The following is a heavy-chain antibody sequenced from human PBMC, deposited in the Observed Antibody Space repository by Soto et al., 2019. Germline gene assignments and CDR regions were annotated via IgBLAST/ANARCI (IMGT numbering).Heavy chain of an antibody. CDR2: ISSYNDNK. CDR1: GYIFTNFG. CDR3: VRDSSSWFYYYYGMDV. J-gene: IGHJ6*02. Sequence: QVQLKQSGPEVRKPGASVRVSCKASGYIFTNFGISWVRQAPGQGLEWMGWISSYNDNKHYAQKLQGRVSMTTITSTGTAYMDLRSLRSDDTAIYYCVRDSSSWFYYYYGMDVWGQGTTVTVSS. D-gene: IGHD6-13*01. V-gene: IGHV1-18*01.